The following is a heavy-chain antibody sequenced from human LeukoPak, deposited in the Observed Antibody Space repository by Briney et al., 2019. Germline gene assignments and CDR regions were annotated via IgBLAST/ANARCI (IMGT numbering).Heavy chain of an antibody. D-gene: IGHD1-26*01. CDR2: INCNCGST. V-gene: IGHV3-20*04. J-gene: IGHJ4*02. Sequence: GGSLRLSCAASGCTFDDYGMSWVRQAPGKGLEWVSGINCNCGSTGYADSLKGRFAISRGNSKNYLYLQMNSLRAEDTALYYCARAQPPSGSYLVPCDYWGQGTLVTVSS. CDR1: GCTFDDYG. CDR3: ARAQPPSGSYLVPCDY.